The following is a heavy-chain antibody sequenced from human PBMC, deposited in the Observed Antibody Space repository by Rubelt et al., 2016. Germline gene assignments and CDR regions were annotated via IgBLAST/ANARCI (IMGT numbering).Heavy chain of an antibody. Sequence: QVQLQESGPGLVKPSETLSLTCTVSGGSISSSSYWWGWIRQPPGKGLEWIGQSFYTGRTYYNPSLKSRVTISVDTSKNQISRKLDSVTAADTAVYYCARGPNSDGWLSFDYWGQGTLVTVSS. CDR2: SFYTGRT. V-gene: IGHV4-39*07. D-gene: IGHD6-19*01. CDR3: ARGPNSDGWLSFDY. CDR1: GGSISSSSYW. J-gene: IGHJ4*02.